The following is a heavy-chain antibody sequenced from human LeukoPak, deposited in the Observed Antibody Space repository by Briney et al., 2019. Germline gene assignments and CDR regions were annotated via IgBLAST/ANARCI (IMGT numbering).Heavy chain of an antibody. CDR1: GFTFDDYA. Sequence: GRSLRLSCAASGFTFDDYAMHWVRQAPGKGLEWVSGISWNSGSIGYADSVKGRFTISRDNAKNSLYLQMNSLRAEDTAVYYCARGRSLIAALNDAFDIWGQGTMVTVSS. J-gene: IGHJ3*02. CDR2: ISWNSGSI. D-gene: IGHD6-6*01. CDR3: ARGRSLIAALNDAFDI. V-gene: IGHV3-9*01.